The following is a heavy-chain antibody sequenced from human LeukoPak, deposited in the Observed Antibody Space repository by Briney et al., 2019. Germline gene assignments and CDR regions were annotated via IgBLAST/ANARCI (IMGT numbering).Heavy chain of an antibody. D-gene: IGHD3-22*01. CDR3: AREGPDYYDGSGYYYANWFDP. V-gene: IGHV4-38-2*02. CDR2: IYPSGST. CDR1: GYSISSGYY. Sequence: SETLSLTCTVSGYSISSGYYWGWIRQPPGKGLEWIGSIYPSGSTYYNPSLKSRVTISVDTSKNHFSLKLSSMTAADTAVYYCAREGPDYYDGSGYYYANWFDPWGQGTLVTVSS. J-gene: IGHJ5*02.